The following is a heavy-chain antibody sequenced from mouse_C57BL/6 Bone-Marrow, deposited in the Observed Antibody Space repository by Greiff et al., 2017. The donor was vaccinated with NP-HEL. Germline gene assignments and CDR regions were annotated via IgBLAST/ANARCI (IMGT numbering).Heavy chain of an antibody. D-gene: IGHD2-3*01. CDR2: INYDGGST. V-gene: IGHV5-16*01. CDR1: GFTFSDYY. J-gene: IGHJ4*01. CDR3: ARDRGVFYDG. Sequence: EVQLVESEGGLVQPGSSMKLSCTASGFTFSDYYMAWVRQVPEKGLEWVANINYDGGSTYYMDTLKSRFTITRDKATNILYLQMSSLKSEDTATYYCARDRGVFYDGWGQGTSVTVSS.